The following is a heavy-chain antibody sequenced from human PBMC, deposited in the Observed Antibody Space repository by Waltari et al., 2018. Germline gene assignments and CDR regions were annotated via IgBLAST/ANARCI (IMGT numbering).Heavy chain of an antibody. CDR1: GYTPTELS. Sequence: QVQLVQSGAEVKKPGASVKVSCQVSGYTPTELSIDWVRQAPGKGLEWMGTFNPEDDETIFAQKFQGRVTMTEDTSTDTAYMELSSLRSEDTAVYYCATGLSVVVGFDYWGQGTLVTVSS. V-gene: IGHV1-24*01. D-gene: IGHD2-15*01. J-gene: IGHJ4*02. CDR2: FNPEDDET. CDR3: ATGLSVVVGFDY.